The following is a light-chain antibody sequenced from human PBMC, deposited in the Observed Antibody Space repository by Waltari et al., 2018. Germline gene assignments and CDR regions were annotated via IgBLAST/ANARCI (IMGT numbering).Light chain of an antibody. CDR3: GTWDSSLSGAV. Sequence: QSVLTQPPSVSAPPGPRVTLSFSGGRSTIGHNYVSWYRQFPGTAPKLLIYENTERPSGIPGRFSGSKSGTSATLDITGLQAGDEADYYCGTWDSSLSGAVFGGGTHLTVL. CDR1: RSTIGHNY. J-gene: IGLJ7*01. V-gene: IGLV1-51*02. CDR2: ENT.